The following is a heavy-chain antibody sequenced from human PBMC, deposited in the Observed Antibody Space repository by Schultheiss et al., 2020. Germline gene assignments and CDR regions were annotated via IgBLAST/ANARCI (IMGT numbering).Heavy chain of an antibody. Sequence: GGSLRLSCAASGFTFSSYPLSWVRQAPGKGLEWVSGIIWSGGSMAYADSVKGRFTISRENAKNSLYLQMNNLRAGDTAVYYCAKLGGTELTGWVNGAYYYYTMDVWGQGTTVTVSS. CDR2: IIWSGGSM. V-gene: IGHV3-23*01. D-gene: IGHD3-9*01. CDR1: GFTFSSYP. CDR3: AKLGGTELTGWVNGAYYYYTMDV. J-gene: IGHJ6*02.